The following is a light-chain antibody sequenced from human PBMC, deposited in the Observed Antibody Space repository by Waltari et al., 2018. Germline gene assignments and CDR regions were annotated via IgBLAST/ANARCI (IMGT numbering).Light chain of an antibody. V-gene: IGLV1-36*01. CDR1: SSTIGHTA. CDR2: YDD. CDR3: AAWDATLNQWV. Sequence: QSVLTQPPPVSDAPRQLVTIPWSGRSSTIGHTAGHWYQQHPGKPPQLPIYYDDLVPSGVSARFSGSKSGPSASLAISGLQSADEADYYCAAWDATLNQWVFGGGTKLTVL. J-gene: IGLJ3*02.